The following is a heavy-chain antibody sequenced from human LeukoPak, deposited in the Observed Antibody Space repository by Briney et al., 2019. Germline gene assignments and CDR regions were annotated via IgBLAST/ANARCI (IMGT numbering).Heavy chain of an antibody. CDR1: NYSISGDYY. CDR2: VYHSGST. D-gene: IGHD1-1*01. J-gene: IGHJ3*02. V-gene: IGHV4-38-2*02. Sequence: SETLSLTCTVSNYSISGDYYWGWIRQSPGQGLEWIGSVYHSGSTFYNPSLKSRVTISADTSKNHFSLKLSSVTAADTAVYYCVRDVGTSDAFDIWGQGTMVIVSS. CDR3: VRDVGTSDAFDI.